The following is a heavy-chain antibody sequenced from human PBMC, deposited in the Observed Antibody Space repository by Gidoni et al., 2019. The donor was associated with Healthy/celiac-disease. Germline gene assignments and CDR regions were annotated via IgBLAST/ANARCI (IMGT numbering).Heavy chain of an antibody. CDR2: ISYDGSNK. D-gene: IGHD5-18*01. J-gene: IGHJ6*02. CDR3: AKRTSDTAMVLYYYYGMDV. CDR1: GFTFSSYG. V-gene: IGHV3-30*18. Sequence: QVQLVESGGGVVQPGRSLRLSCSASGFTFSSYGLPWVRQAPGKGLEWVAVISYDGSNKYYADSVKGRFTISRDNSKNTLYLQMNSLRAEDTAVYYCAKRTSDTAMVLYYYYGMDVWGQGTTVTVSS.